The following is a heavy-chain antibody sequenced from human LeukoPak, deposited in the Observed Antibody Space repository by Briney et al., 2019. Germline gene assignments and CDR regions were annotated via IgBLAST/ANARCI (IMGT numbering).Heavy chain of an antibody. CDR1: GGSISSYY. CDR3: ARQISDYYYYYIDV. J-gene: IGHJ6*03. CDR2: IYTSGST. D-gene: IGHD3-3*01. Sequence: PSETLSLTCTVSGGSISSYYWSWIRQPAGKGLEWIGRIYTSGSTNYNPSLESRVTMSVDTSKNHFSLKVTSVTAADTAVYYCARQISDYYYYYIDVWGKGTTVTVSS. V-gene: IGHV4-4*07.